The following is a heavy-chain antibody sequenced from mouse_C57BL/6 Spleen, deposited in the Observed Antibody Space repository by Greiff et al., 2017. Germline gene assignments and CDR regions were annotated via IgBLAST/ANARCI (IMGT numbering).Heavy chain of an antibody. V-gene: IGHV1-55*01. CDR1: GYTFTSYW. CDR3: AREGITTVAYFDY. D-gene: IGHD1-1*01. CDR2: IYPGSGST. Sequence: QVQLQQPGAELVKPGASVKMSCKASGYTFTSYWLTWVKQRPGQGLEWIGDIYPGSGSTNYNGKFKGKATLTADKSSSTAYMQLSSLTSEDSAVYFCAREGITTVAYFDYWGQGTTLTVSS. J-gene: IGHJ2*01.